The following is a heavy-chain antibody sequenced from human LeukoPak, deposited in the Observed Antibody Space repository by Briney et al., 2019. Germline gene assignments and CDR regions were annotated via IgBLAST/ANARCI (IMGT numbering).Heavy chain of an antibody. CDR1: GASISNYY. CDR3: ASRYGSGSYGFDL. CDR2: YYYGGST. D-gene: IGHD3-10*01. Sequence: SETLPLTCTVSGASISNYYWTWIRQPPGKGLEWIGYYYYGGSTEYNPSLKSRVTISVDTFKNQFSLKLSSVTAADTAVYYCASRYGSGSYGFDLWGQGTLVTVSS. J-gene: IGHJ4*02. V-gene: IGHV4-59*01.